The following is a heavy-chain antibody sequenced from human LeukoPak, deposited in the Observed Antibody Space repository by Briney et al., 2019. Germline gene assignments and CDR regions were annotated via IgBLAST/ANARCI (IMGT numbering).Heavy chain of an antibody. CDR3: AREGAYYGDFYGMDV. D-gene: IGHD3-10*01. V-gene: IGHV4-34*01. J-gene: IGHJ6*02. CDR2: INHSGST. CDR1: GGSFSGYY. Sequence: SETLSLTRAVYGGSFSGYYWSWIRQPPGKGLEWIGEINHSGSTNYNPSLKSRVTISVDTSKNQFSLKLSSVTAADTAVYYCAREGAYYGDFYGMDVWGQGTTVTVSS.